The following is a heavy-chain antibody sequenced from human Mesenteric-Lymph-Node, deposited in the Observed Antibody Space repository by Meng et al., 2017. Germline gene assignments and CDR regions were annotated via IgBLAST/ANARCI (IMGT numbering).Heavy chain of an antibody. Sequence: ASVKVSCKTSGYTFTSYHINWMRQAAGQGLEWMGWMSPNSDDVGYAQKFQDRVTMTRDTSISTAYMELTSLRSDDTAVYFCARVWDQDSGSYFGYWGQGSLVTVSS. J-gene: IGHJ4*02. CDR1: GYTFTSYH. CDR3: ARVWDQDSGSYFGY. CDR2: MSPNSDDV. V-gene: IGHV1-8*02. D-gene: IGHD1-26*01.